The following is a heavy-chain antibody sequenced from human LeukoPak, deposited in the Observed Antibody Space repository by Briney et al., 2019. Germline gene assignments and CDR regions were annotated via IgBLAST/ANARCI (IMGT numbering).Heavy chain of an antibody. D-gene: IGHD7-27*01. CDR2: INPNSGGT. Sequence: GASVKVSCKASGYTFTGYYMHWVRQAPGQGLEWMGWINPNSGGTIYAQKFQGRVTMTEDTSTDTAYMELSSLRSEDTAVYYCATDSEGLGSFDYWGQGTLVTVSS. J-gene: IGHJ4*02. V-gene: IGHV1-2*02. CDR1: GYTFTGYY. CDR3: ATDSEGLGSFDY.